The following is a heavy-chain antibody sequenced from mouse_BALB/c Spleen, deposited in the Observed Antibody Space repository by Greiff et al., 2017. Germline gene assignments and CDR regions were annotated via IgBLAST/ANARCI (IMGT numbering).Heavy chain of an antibody. V-gene: IGHV1-5*01. CDR1: GYTFTSYW. CDR2: IYPGNSDT. CDR3: TDGGDYAMDY. Sequence: VHVKQSGTVLARPGASVKMSCKASGYTFTSYWMHWVKQRPGQGLEWIGAIYPGNSDTSYNQKFKGKAKLTAVTSTSTAYMELSSLTNEDSAVYYCTDGGDYAMDYWGQGTSVTVSS. J-gene: IGHJ4*01.